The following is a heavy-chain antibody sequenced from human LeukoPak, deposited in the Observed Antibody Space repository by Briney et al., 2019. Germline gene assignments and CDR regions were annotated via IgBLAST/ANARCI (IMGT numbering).Heavy chain of an antibody. CDR1: GYTFTSYG. CDR3: ARVLTTHDAFDI. Sequence: GASVKVSFTASGYTFTSYGISWVRQAPGQGLEWMGWISAYNGNTNYAQKLQGRVTMTTDTSTSTAYMELRSLRSDDTAVYYCARVLTTHDAFDIWGQGTMVTVSS. CDR2: ISAYNGNT. D-gene: IGHD3-16*01. J-gene: IGHJ3*02. V-gene: IGHV1-18*01.